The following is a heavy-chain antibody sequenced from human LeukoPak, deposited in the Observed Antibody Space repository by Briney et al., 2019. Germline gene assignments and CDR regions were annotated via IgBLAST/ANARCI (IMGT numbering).Heavy chain of an antibody. CDR1: GDSITSGSYY. CDR3: ARGDCGVECPGVNWFDP. Sequence: SETLSLTCTVSGDSITSGSYYWTWIRQTAGKGLEWIGRIYMNGHDNYNPSLKSRLTMSVDTARSQFSLQLTSVTAADTAVYFCARGDCGVECPGVNWFDPWGPGIPVIVSS. D-gene: IGHD2-21*01. CDR2: IYMNGHD. V-gene: IGHV4-61*02. J-gene: IGHJ5*02.